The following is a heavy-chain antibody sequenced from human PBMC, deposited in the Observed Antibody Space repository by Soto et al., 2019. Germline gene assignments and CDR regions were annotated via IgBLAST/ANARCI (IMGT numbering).Heavy chain of an antibody. D-gene: IGHD3-10*01. Sequence: GASVKVSCKASGGTFSSYAISWVPQAPGQGLEWMGGIIPIFGTANYAQKFQGRVTITADKSTSTAYMELSSLRSEDTAVYYCARYITMVRGVDYYYYYYGMDVWGQGTTVTVSS. CDR3: ARYITMVRGVDYYYYYYGMDV. J-gene: IGHJ6*02. CDR1: GGTFSSYA. V-gene: IGHV1-69*06. CDR2: IIPIFGTA.